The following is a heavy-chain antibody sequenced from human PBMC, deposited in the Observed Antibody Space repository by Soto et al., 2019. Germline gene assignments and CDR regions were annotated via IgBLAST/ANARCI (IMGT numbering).Heavy chain of an antibody. CDR1: GFTFSMYA. V-gene: IGHV3-23*01. J-gene: IGHJ4*02. CDR3: AKGECGAYDWGLYFGY. D-gene: IGHD5-12*01. Sequence: EVQLLESGGGLVQPGGSLRLSCAASGFTFSMYAMTWVRQAPGKGLEWVSAISGSGGSTNYADSVKGRFTISRYISKEALYLQMDSLRAENTAVYHCAKGECGAYDWGLYFGYWGQGNLVTVSS. CDR2: ISGSGGST.